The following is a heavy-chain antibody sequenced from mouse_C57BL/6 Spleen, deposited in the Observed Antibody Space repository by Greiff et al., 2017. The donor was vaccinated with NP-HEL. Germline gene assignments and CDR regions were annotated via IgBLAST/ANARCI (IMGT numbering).Heavy chain of an antibody. D-gene: IGHD1-1*01. CDR1: GFTFSDYY. CDR2: INYDGSST. V-gene: IGHV5-16*01. Sequence: EVMLVESEGGLVQPGSSMKLSCTASGFTFSDYYMAWVRQVPEKGLEWVANINYDGSSTYYLDSLKSRFIISRDNAKNILYLQMSSLKSEDTATYYCARVTVVYFDYWGQGTTLTVSS. CDR3: ARVTVVYFDY. J-gene: IGHJ2*01.